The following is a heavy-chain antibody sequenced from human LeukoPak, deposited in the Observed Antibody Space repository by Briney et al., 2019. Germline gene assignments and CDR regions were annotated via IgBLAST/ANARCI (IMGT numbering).Heavy chain of an antibody. Sequence: GGSLRLSCAASGFTVSSNYMNWVRQAPGKGLEWVSVIYGGGNIYYADSVKGRFTISRDNAKNSLYLQMNSLRAEDTAVYYCARDGRYGSNYGMDVWGQGTTVTVSS. CDR1: GFTVSSNY. CDR3: ARDGRYGSNYGMDV. CDR2: IYGGGNI. V-gene: IGHV3-53*01. J-gene: IGHJ6*02. D-gene: IGHD1-26*01.